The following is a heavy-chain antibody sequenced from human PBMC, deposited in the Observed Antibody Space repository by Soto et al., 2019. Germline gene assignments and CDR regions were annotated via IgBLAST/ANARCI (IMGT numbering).Heavy chain of an antibody. CDR3: AREKVGSTIWYDPLAY. J-gene: IGHJ1*01. CDR1: GFNVSTNY. Sequence: EVQLVESGGGLVQPGGSLRLSCAASGFNVSTNYMSWVRQAPGKGLEWVSVIYSTGSTHYADSVKGRFTISRDNSKNTLYLQMNPLGAEDTAVYYCAREKVGSTIWYDPLAYWGQGTLVTVSP. D-gene: IGHD2-2*01. V-gene: IGHV3-66*01. CDR2: IYSTGST.